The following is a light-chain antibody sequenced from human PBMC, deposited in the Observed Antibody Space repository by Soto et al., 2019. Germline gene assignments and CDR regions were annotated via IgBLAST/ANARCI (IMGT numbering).Light chain of an antibody. CDR3: QQYNSYLWT. Sequence: DIQMTQSPSTLSASVRDRVTITCRASQSISSWLAWYQQKPGKAPKLLIYDASSLESGVPSRFSGSGSGTEFTLTISSLQPDGFATYYCQQYNSYLWTFGQGTKVEIK. CDR1: QSISSW. V-gene: IGKV1-5*01. J-gene: IGKJ1*01. CDR2: DAS.